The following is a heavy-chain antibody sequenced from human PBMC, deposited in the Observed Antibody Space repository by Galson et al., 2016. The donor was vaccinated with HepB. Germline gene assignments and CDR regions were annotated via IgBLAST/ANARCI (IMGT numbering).Heavy chain of an antibody. V-gene: IGHV5-51*01. CDR1: GYSFTSFW. D-gene: IGHD1-26*01. CDR3: VRFEGATYGSELDY. CDR2: IYPGDSDT. J-gene: IGHJ4*02. Sequence: QSGAEVKKSGESLMISCKGSGYSFTSFWIGWVRQMPGKGLECMGIIYPGDSDTRYSPSFQGQVTISADKSSNTAYLQWTSLKVSDSAMYYCVRFEGATYGSELDYWGQGTLVTVSS.